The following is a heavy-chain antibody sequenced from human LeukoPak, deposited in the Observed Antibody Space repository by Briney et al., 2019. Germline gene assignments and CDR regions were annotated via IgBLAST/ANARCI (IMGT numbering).Heavy chain of an antibody. J-gene: IGHJ4*02. D-gene: IGHD6-25*01. CDR2: VYYGRSP. V-gene: IGHV4-39*02. CDR1: GGSISSSSYY. CDR3: ARSSGTGTFSY. Sequence: SETLSLTCTVSGGSISSSSYYWAWIRQPPGRGLEWIGSVYYGRSPYFNPSLESRATISVDTSKNHFSLKMSSVTAADTAVYYCARSSGTGTFSYWGQGTLVTVSS.